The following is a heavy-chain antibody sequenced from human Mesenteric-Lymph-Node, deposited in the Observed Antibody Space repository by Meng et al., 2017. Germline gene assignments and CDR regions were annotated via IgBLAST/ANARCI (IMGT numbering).Heavy chain of an antibody. V-gene: IGHV4-31*03. CDR2: IYYSGST. CDR1: GGSISSGGYY. CDR3: AVRIEYAFDI. Sequence: SETLSLTCTVSGGSISSGGYYWSWIRQHPGKGLEWIGYIYYSGSTYYNPSLKSRVTISVDTSKNQFSLKLSSVTAADTAVYYCAVRIEYAFDIWGQGTMVTVSS. D-gene: IGHD3-3*01. J-gene: IGHJ3*02.